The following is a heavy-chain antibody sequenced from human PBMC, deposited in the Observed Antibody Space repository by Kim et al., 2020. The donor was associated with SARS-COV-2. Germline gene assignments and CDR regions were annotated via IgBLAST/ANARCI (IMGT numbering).Heavy chain of an antibody. CDR2: ISYDGSNK. V-gene: IGHV3-30-3*01. CDR1: GFTFSSYA. CDR3: ARDGPLRFLEWLLSDPQPNYYYYGMDV. J-gene: IGHJ6*02. D-gene: IGHD3-3*01. Sequence: GGSLRLSCAASGFTFSSYAMHWVRQAPGKGLEWVAVISYDGSNKYYADSVKGRFTISRDNSKNTLYLQMNSLRAEDTAVYYCARDGPLRFLEWLLSDPQPNYYYYGMDVWGQGTTVTVSS.